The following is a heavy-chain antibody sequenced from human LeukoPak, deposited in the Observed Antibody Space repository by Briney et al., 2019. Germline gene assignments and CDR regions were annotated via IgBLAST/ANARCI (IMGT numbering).Heavy chain of an antibody. CDR2: ICKSGGST. V-gene: IGHV3-23*01. J-gene: IGHJ4*02. CDR3: AKRIPQIAAPNSPLDY. Sequence: GGTLRLSCAASGFTFSSYAMSWVRQAAGRGLEWVSAICKSGGSTYYADSVRGRFTISRDNSKNTLYLQMNSLKAEDTAVYYCAKRIPQIAAPNSPLDYWGQGTLVTVSS. CDR1: GFTFSSYA. D-gene: IGHD2-15*01.